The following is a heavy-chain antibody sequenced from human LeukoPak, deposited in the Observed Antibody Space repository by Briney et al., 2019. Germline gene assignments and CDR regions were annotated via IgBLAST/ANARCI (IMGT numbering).Heavy chain of an antibody. D-gene: IGHD6-6*01. V-gene: IGHV4-61*05. CDR2: IFYSGST. Sequence: SETLSLTCTVSGGSISSSSYYWGWIRQPPGKGLEWVASIFYSGSTNYNPSLKSRVTISVDMSRNHFSLELNSVTAADTAVYYCARVSEQLVSRRLYYYMDVWGEGTTVTVSS. CDR3: ARVSEQLVSRRLYYYMDV. CDR1: GGSISSSSYY. J-gene: IGHJ6*03.